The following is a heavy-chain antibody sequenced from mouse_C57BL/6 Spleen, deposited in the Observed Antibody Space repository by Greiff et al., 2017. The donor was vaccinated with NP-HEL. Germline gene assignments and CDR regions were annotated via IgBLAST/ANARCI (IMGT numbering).Heavy chain of an antibody. Sequence: VQLQQPGAELVKPGASVKLSCKASGYTFTSYWMQWVKQRPGQGLEWIGEIDPSDSYTNYNQKFKGKATLTVDTSSSTAYMQLSSLTSEDSAVYYCARFPTGYFDVWGTGTTVTVSS. CDR2: IDPSDSYT. V-gene: IGHV1-50*01. CDR3: ARFPTGYFDV. CDR1: GYTFTSYW. J-gene: IGHJ1*03.